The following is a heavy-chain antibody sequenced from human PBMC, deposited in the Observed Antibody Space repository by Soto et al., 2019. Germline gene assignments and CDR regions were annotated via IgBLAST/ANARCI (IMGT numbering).Heavy chain of an antibody. D-gene: IGHD2-15*01. Sequence: GGSLRLSCAASGFTFSSYWMIRVRQAPGKGLEWVANIKQDGSEKYYVDSVKGRFTISRDNAKNSLYLQMNSLRAEDTAVYYCARDRNCSGGSCGGGYYFDYWGQGTLVTVSS. CDR3: ARDRNCSGGSCGGGYYFDY. CDR1: GFTFSSYW. J-gene: IGHJ4*02. V-gene: IGHV3-7*05. CDR2: IKQDGSEK.